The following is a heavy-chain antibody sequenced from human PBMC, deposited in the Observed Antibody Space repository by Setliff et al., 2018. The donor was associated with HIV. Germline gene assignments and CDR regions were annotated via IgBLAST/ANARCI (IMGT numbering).Heavy chain of an antibody. CDR1: GFTFNNYW. V-gene: IGHV3-74*01. Sequence: GGSLRLSCAASGFTFNNYWMNWVRQVPGKGLVWVARISPDGRSTTHADAVKGRFTISRDNAKNTLYLLMNSLRAEDTSVYHCALVGGITVPPDGFDIWGQGTMVTVSS. D-gene: IGHD3-22*01. CDR2: ISPDGRST. CDR3: ALVGGITVPPDGFDI. J-gene: IGHJ3*02.